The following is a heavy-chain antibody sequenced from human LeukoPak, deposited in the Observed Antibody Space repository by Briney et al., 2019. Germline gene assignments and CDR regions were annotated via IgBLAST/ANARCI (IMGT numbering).Heavy chain of an antibody. CDR1: GGSFSGYY. CDR3: ARDQGRWLVRTFDY. J-gene: IGHJ4*02. CDR2: INHSGST. V-gene: IGHV4-34*01. Sequence: QPSETLSLTCAVYGGSFSGYYWSWIRQPPGKGLEWIGEINHSGSTNYNPSLKSRVTISVDTSKNQFSLKLSSVTAADTAVYYCARDQGRWLVRTFDYWGQGTLVTVSS. D-gene: IGHD6-19*01.